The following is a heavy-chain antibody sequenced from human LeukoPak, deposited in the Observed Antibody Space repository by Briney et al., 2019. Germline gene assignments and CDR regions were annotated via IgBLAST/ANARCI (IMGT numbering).Heavy chain of an antibody. CDR1: GFTLSSYW. CDR2: IKQDGSEK. Sequence: GGSLRLSRAASGFTLSSYWMSWVRQAPGKGLEWGANIKQDGSEKYYVDSVKGRFTIPRDNAKNSLYLQMNSLRAEDTAVYYCAKEGYCSGGSCYGFDYWGQGTLVTVSS. CDR3: AKEGYCSGGSCYGFDY. V-gene: IGHV3-7*01. J-gene: IGHJ4*02. D-gene: IGHD2-15*01.